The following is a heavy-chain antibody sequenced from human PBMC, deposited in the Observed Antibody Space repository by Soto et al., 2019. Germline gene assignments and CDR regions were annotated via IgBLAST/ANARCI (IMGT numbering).Heavy chain of an antibody. V-gene: IGHV1-69*01. CDR3: ARVVSGSTEFYYYGMDV. D-gene: IGHD3-10*01. J-gene: IGHJ6*02. CDR1: GGTFSSYA. CDR2: IIPIFGTA. Sequence: QVQLVQSGAEVKKPGSSVKVSCKASGGTFSSYAISWVRQAPGQGLEWMGGIIPIFGTANYAQKFQGRVTITADESTSTEYMELSSLRSEDTAVYYCARVVSGSTEFYYYGMDVWGPGTTVTVSS.